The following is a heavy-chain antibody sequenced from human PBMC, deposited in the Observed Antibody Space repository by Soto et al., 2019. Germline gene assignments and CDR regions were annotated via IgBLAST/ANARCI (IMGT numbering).Heavy chain of an antibody. CDR1: GFTFSSYA. D-gene: IGHD5-12*01. V-gene: IGHV3-23*01. Sequence: GGSRRLSCAASGFTFSSYAMSWVRQAPGRGLEWVSAVSSSSDNTYYADSVKGRFTISRDNSKNTLYLQMNSLRAEDTAIYYCAKAGYGSDVLWWFGPWGLGTLVTVSS. CDR3: AKAGYGSDVLWWFGP. CDR2: VSSSSDNT. J-gene: IGHJ5*02.